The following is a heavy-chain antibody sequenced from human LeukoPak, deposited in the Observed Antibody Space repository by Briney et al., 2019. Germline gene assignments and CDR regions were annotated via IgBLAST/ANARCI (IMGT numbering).Heavy chain of an antibody. Sequence: GGSLRLSCAASGFTFSSYSLNWVRQAPGKGLEWISYISVTGSTRYYADSVKGRFTISRDNAKNSLYLQMNSLRDEDTAVYYCARDYAFSFDSWGQGTLVTVSS. J-gene: IGHJ4*02. CDR2: ISVTGSTR. CDR3: ARDYAFSFDS. V-gene: IGHV3-48*02. D-gene: IGHD2-2*01. CDR1: GFTFSSYS.